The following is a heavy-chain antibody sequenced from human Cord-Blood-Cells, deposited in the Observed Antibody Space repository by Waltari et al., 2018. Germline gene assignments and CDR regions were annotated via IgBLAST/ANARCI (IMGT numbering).Heavy chain of an antibody. CDR1: GYTLTELS. CDR3: ATLKLGGDAFDI. J-gene: IGHJ3*02. V-gene: IGHV1-24*01. D-gene: IGHD7-27*01. CDR2: CEPEDGET. Sequence: QVQLVQSGAEVKKPGASVKVSCKVSGYTLTELSMHWVRQAPGKGLEWMGGCEPEDGETIYAQKFQGRVTMTEDTSTDTAYMELSSLRSEDTAVYYCATLKLGGDAFDIWGQGTMVTVSS.